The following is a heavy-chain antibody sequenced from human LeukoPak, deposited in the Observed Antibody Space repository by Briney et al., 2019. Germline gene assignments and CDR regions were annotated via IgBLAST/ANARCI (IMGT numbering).Heavy chain of an antibody. V-gene: IGHV3-48*03. D-gene: IGHD1-26*01. CDR3: ARSSYFDY. CDR2: ITSGGSTI. CDR1: GFTFSSYE. Sequence: PGGSLRLSCAASGFTFSSYEMNWVRQAPGRGREWLSYITSGGSTIYYADSVKGRFTISRDNAKNSLYLQMNSLRAGDTAVYYCARSSYFDYWGRGTLVAVSS. J-gene: IGHJ4*02.